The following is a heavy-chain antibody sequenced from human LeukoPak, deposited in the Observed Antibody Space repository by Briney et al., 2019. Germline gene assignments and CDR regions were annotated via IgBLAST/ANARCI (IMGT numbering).Heavy chain of an antibody. V-gene: IGHV3-66*01. Sequence: GGSLRLSCAASGFTLNTNYMNWVRQVPGKGLEWVSVIYAGGNTYYADSVKGRFTIPRDNSKNTLYLQMNSLRAEDTAVYYCARAWEWFGELWYWGQGTLVTVSS. CDR2: IYAGGNT. D-gene: IGHD3-10*01. CDR1: GFTLNTNY. J-gene: IGHJ4*02. CDR3: ARAWEWFGELWY.